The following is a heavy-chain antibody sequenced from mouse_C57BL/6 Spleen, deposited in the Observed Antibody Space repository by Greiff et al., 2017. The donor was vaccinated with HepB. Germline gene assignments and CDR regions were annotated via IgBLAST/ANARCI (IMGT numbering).Heavy chain of an antibody. CDR1: GYTFTSYG. CDR2: IYPRSGNT. Sequence: VQLQESGAELARPGASVKLSCKASGYTFTSYGISWVKQRTGQGLEWIGEIYPRSGNTYYNEKFKGKATLTADKSSSTAYMELRSLTSEDSAVYFCARKYDYDAFFDYWGQGTTLTVSS. J-gene: IGHJ2*01. V-gene: IGHV1-81*01. D-gene: IGHD2-4*01. CDR3: ARKYDYDAFFDY.